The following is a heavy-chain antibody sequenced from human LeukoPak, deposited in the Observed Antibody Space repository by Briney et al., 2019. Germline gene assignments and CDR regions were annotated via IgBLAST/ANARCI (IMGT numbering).Heavy chain of an antibody. J-gene: IGHJ4*02. CDR3: AKTARTLDY. CDR2: ISTTGSDI. D-gene: IGHD1/OR15-1a*01. Sequence: GGSLRLSCAASGFTFSGFYMTWIPQAPGRGLEWISYISTTGSDISYADSVKGRFTISRDNVKNSLYLQMNSLTAEDTAVYYCAKTARTLDYWGQGTLVTVSS. CDR1: GFTFSGFY. V-gene: IGHV3-11*01.